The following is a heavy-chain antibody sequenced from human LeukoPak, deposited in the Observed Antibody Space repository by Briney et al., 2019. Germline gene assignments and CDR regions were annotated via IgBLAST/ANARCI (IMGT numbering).Heavy chain of an antibody. D-gene: IGHD3-10*01. Sequence: GESLKISCKGAGYLFTSYWIGWVRQMPGKGLEWMGIIYPGDSDTRYSPSFQGQVTISADKSISTAYLQWSSLKASDAAMYYCARTRRYGAGAVDAFDIWGQGTMVTVSS. CDR2: IYPGDSDT. J-gene: IGHJ3*02. CDR3: ARTRRYGAGAVDAFDI. CDR1: GYLFTSYW. V-gene: IGHV5-51*01.